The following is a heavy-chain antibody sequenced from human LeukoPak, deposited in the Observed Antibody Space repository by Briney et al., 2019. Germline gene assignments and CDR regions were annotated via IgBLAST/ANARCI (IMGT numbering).Heavy chain of an antibody. CDR2: SYTSGST. Sequence: SETPSFTCTVSGGSISSVSYFWRWIRQPAGKVLECIGRSYTSGSTNYNPSLKSRVTISVDTSKNQFSLKLSSVTAADTAVYYCAREYYYDSSGSPGVDYWGQGTLVTVSS. CDR3: AREYYYDSSGSPGVDY. CDR1: GGSISSVSYF. V-gene: IGHV4-61*02. D-gene: IGHD3-22*01. J-gene: IGHJ4*02.